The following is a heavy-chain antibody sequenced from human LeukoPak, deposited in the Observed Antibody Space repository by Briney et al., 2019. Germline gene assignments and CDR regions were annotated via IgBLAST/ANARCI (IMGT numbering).Heavy chain of an antibody. J-gene: IGHJ3*02. V-gene: IGHV3-64*01. Sequence: PTGGSLRLSCAASGFTFSSYTMYWVRQAPGKGLEYVSGISNNGDKTFYANSVKGRFTISRDNSKNTLYLQMGSLRVEDMAVYYCAKDLGETGDAFDIWGQGTMVTVSS. CDR3: AKDLGETGDAFDI. D-gene: IGHD3-10*01. CDR1: GFTFSSYT. CDR2: ISNNGDKT.